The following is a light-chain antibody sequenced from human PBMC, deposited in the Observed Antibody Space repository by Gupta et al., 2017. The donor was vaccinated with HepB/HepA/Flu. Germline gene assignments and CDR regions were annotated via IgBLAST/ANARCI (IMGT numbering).Light chain of an antibody. Sequence: QSVLPQPPSVSAAPGQKVTISCSASSSNIGNNYVSWYQQLPGTAPKLLIYDNNKRPSGIPDRFSGSKSGTSATLGITGLQTGDEADYYCGTWDSSLSARVFGGGTKLTVL. CDR1: SSNIGNNY. CDR2: DNN. J-gene: IGLJ3*02. CDR3: GTWDSSLSARV. V-gene: IGLV1-51*01.